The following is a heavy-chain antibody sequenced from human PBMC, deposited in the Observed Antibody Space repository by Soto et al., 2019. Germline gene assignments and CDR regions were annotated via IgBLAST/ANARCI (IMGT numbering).Heavy chain of an antibody. J-gene: IGHJ4*02. V-gene: IGHV1-46*03. CDR1: GNIFTSQY. D-gene: IGHD3-3*01. CDR3: FRAVGD. CDR2: INPSGGRT. Sequence: QVQLVQSGAEVKKPGASVKVSCKVSGNIFTSQYMHWVRQAPGQGLEWMAMINPSGGRTSYAQMFQGRVPMTSDTSTSTVHMELSSLRSEDTAVYYCFRAVGDWGQGNLVTVSS.